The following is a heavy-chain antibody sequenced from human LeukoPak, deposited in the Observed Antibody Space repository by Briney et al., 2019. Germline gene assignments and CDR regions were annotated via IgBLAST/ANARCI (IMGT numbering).Heavy chain of an antibody. V-gene: IGHV3-74*01. CDR2: INSDGSST. CDR3: ARGPGAFDI. D-gene: IGHD2-2*01. Sequence: GGSLRLSCVASGFMFSGYWMNWVRQAPGKGLVWVSRINSDGSSTSYADSVKGRFTISRDNAKNTLFLQMNSLRAEDTAVYYCARGPGAFDIWGQGTMVTVSS. CDR1: GFMFSGYW. J-gene: IGHJ3*02.